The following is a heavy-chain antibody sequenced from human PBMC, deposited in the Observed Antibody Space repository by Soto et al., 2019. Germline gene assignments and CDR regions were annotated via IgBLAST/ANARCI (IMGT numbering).Heavy chain of an antibody. Sequence: GGSLRLSCAASGFTFSSYGMHWVRQAPGKGLEWVAVISYDGSNKYYADSVKGRFTISRDNSKNTLYLQMNSLRAEDTAAYYCAKDYNYYDYYYYGMDVWGQGTTVTVSS. V-gene: IGHV3-30*18. CDR1: GFTFSSYG. CDR3: AKDYNYYDYYYYGMDV. J-gene: IGHJ6*02. D-gene: IGHD3-22*01. CDR2: ISYDGSNK.